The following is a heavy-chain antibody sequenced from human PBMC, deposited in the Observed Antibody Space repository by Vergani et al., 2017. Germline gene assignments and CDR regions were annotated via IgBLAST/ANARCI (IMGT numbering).Heavy chain of an antibody. Sequence: VQLVESGGGVVQPGRSLRLSCAASGFTFSSYAMHWVRQAPGKGLEWVAVISYDGSNKYYADSVKGRFTISRDNSKNTLYLQMNSLRAEDTAVYYCARDSHYYDSYDYWGQGTLVTVSS. V-gene: IGHV3-30-3*01. CDR3: ARDSHYYDSYDY. J-gene: IGHJ4*02. D-gene: IGHD3-22*01. CDR1: GFTFSSYA. CDR2: ISYDGSNK.